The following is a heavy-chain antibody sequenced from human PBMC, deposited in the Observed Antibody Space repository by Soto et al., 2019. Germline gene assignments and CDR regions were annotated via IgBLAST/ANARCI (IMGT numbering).Heavy chain of an antibody. Sequence: EVQLVESGGGLVQPGGSLRLSCAASGFTFSSYWMHWVSQAPGEGLRWVSRINSDGSRTTYADSVKGRITISRDNAKNTVYLPMNSLSAEDTAVYYCARIGTGYYYMDVWGKGTTVTVSS. J-gene: IGHJ6*03. CDR1: GFTFSSYW. V-gene: IGHV3-74*01. D-gene: IGHD1-1*01. CDR2: INSDGSRT. CDR3: ARIGTGYYYMDV.